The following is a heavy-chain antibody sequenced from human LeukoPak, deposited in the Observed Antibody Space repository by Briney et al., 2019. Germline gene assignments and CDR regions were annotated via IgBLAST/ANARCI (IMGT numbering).Heavy chain of an antibody. Sequence: GPTLVKPTQTLTLTCTFSGFSLSTRGVGVGWIRQPPGKALEWLALIYWNDDKRYSPSLKSRLTITKDTSKNQVVLTMTNMDPVDTATYYCAHRRPSGWYTYWGQGTLVTVSS. CDR2: IYWNDDK. CDR1: GFSLSTRGVG. V-gene: IGHV2-5*01. D-gene: IGHD6-19*01. J-gene: IGHJ4*02. CDR3: AHRRPSGWYTY.